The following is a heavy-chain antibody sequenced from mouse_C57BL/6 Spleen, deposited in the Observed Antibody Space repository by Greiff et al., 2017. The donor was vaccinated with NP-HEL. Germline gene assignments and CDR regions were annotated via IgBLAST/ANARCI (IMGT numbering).Heavy chain of an antibody. J-gene: IGHJ3*01. D-gene: IGHD2-4*01. V-gene: IGHV1-63*01. CDR2: IYPGGGYT. CDR1: GYTFTNYW. Sequence: QVQLQQSGAELVRPGTSVKMSCKASGYTFTNYWIGWAKQRPGHGLEWIGDIYPGGGYTNYNEKFKGKATLTADKSSSTAYMQFSSLTSEDSAIYYCGRSWDYDASPWFAYWGKGTLVTVSA. CDR3: GRSWDYDASPWFAY.